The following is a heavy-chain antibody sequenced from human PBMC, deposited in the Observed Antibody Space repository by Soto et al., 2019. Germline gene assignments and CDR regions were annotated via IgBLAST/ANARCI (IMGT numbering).Heavy chain of an antibody. J-gene: IGHJ3*01. CDR1: GFSFSAYY. Sequence: PGGSLRLSXAASGFSFSAYYMNWIRQTPGRGLEWVSYISNSGGTIYYADSVKGRFTFSRDNAKNSLYLQMNSLRAEDTAIYYCARSKLGAGDAFDVWGQGTLVTVSS. V-gene: IGHV3-11*01. D-gene: IGHD3-16*01. CDR2: ISNSGGTI. CDR3: ARSKLGAGDAFDV.